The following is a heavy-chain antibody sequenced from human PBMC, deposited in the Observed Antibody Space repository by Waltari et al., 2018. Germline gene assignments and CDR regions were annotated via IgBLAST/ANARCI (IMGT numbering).Heavy chain of an antibody. CDR1: GFSPCKFG. J-gene: IGHJ5*02. D-gene: IGHD3-10*01. V-gene: IGHV3-33*06. CDR3: AKDAFGNTYLDH. CDR2: TWFDGSKT. Sequence: QVQLVESGGGVVQPGMSLRLSCAASGFSPCKFGMHWVRQAPGKGLEWVALTWFDGSKTYYADSVRGRFTISRDNSKNTLYLDINTLRVDDTAIYYCAKDAFGNTYLDHWGQGTLVTVSS.